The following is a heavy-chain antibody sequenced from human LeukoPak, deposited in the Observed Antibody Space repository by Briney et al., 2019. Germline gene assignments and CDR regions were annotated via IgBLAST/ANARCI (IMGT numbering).Heavy chain of an antibody. CDR1: GFAFYDFA. J-gene: IGHJ4*02. CDR3: SRNGLVDFDY. Sequence: GGSLRLSCTTSGFAFYDFAMSWVRQPAGKGLEWVGFIRRRAYGGAAEYAASVKGRFIISRDDSKGIAYLQMNSLKTEDTTVYYCSRNGLVDFDYWGQGSRVIVSP. CDR2: IRRRAYGGAA. V-gene: IGHV3-49*04.